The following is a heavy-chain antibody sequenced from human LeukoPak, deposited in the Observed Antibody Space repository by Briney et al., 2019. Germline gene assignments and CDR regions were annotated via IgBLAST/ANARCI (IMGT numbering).Heavy chain of an antibody. CDR1: GFTFSHYW. Sequence: GVSLRLFCAASGFTFSHYWMLGVPRATGRAGVWVSRTNTGGSSTTYADSVKGRFTISRDNAKNTLYLHMNRLRAEDTAVYYCARDLEACGGDCYAFDYWGQGTLVTVSS. J-gene: IGHJ4*02. CDR2: TNTGGSST. D-gene: IGHD2-21*02. V-gene: IGHV3-74*01. CDR3: ARDLEACGGDCYAFDY.